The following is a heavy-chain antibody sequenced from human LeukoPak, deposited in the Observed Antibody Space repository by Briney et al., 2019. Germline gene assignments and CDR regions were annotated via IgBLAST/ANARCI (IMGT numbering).Heavy chain of an antibody. Sequence: PGGSLRLSCAASGFTFFTYNMNWVRQAPGKGLEWVSSISGDSRYIYYADSMKGRFTISRDNAKNSVFLQMNSLRAEDTAVYYCAKDGSYWNDDYWGQGTLVTVSS. V-gene: IGHV3-21*04. D-gene: IGHD1-1*01. CDR1: GFTFFTYN. J-gene: IGHJ4*02. CDR3: AKDGSYWNDDY. CDR2: ISGDSRYI.